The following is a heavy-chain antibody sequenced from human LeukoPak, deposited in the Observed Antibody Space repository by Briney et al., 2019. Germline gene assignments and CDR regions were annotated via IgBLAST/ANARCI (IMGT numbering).Heavy chain of an antibody. Sequence: GGSLRLSCAASGFTFNVYAMHWVRHAPGKGLEWVSGIFGKNGAKGHADSVKGRFTISRDNANNSLYLQMNSLRPDDTALYYCTYDNSPGGLEYWGQGTLVTVSS. V-gene: IGHV3-9*01. D-gene: IGHD2-8*02. CDR3: TYDNSPGGLEY. CDR2: IFGKNGAK. J-gene: IGHJ4*02. CDR1: GFTFNVYA.